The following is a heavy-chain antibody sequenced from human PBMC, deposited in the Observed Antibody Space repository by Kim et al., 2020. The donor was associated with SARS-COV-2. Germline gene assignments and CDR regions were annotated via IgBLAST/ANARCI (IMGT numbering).Heavy chain of an antibody. J-gene: IGHJ2*01. CDR3: SSHIVFLPGPTYSFFDL. V-gene: IGHV4-39*01. D-gene: IGHD3-9*01. CDR1: GGSISSSSYY. CDR2: IYYSGIT. Sequence: SETLSLTCTVSGGSISSSSYYWGWIRQPPGKGLEWIGSIYYSGITYYNPSLKRRVTLSVDSSNNPFSLKLRSVTAADTAVYYCSSHIVFLPGPTYSFFDL.